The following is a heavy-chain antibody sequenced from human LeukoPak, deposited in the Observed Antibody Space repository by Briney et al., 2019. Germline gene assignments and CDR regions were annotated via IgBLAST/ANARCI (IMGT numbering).Heavy chain of an antibody. J-gene: IGHJ5*02. CDR2: IGASGGYT. Sequence: GGSLRLSCAASGFTFSSYVMSWVRQAPGKGLEWVSTIGASGGYTYYADSVKGRFTISRDNSKDTLFLQMNSLRAEDTAIYYCARWGTVNLVVPGTKFDPWGQGTQVTVSS. D-gene: IGHD2-2*01. CDR3: ARWGTVNLVVPGTKFDP. V-gene: IGHV3-23*01. CDR1: GFTFSSYV.